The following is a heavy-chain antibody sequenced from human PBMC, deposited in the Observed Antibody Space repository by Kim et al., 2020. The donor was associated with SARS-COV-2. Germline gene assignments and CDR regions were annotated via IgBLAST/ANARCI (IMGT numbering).Heavy chain of an antibody. D-gene: IGHD3-22*01. CDR3: AIDTHYYYDSSCFGY. Sequence: GGSLRLSCAASGFTFDNYAMHWVRQAPGKGLEWVSGISWNSGSIGYADSVKGRFTISRDNAKNSLYLQMNSLRDEDTAVYYCAIDTHYYYDSSCFGYWR. J-gene: IGHJ4*03. CDR2: ISWNSGSI. CDR1: GFTFDNYA. V-gene: IGHV3-9*01.